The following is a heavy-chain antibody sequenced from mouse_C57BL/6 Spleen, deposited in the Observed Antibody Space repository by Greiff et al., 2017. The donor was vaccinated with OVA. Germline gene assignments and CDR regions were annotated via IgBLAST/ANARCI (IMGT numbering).Heavy chain of an antibody. CDR2: ISDGGSYT. CDR1: GFTFSSYA. Sequence: EVMLVESGGGLVKPGGSLKLSCAASGFTFSSYAMSWVRQTPEKRLEWVATISDGGSYTYYPDNVQGRFTISRDNAKNNLYLQMSHLKSEDTAMYYCARDRGYGSSYWYFDVWGTGTTVTVSA. CDR3: ARDRGYGSSYWYFDV. J-gene: IGHJ1*03. D-gene: IGHD1-1*01. V-gene: IGHV5-4*01.